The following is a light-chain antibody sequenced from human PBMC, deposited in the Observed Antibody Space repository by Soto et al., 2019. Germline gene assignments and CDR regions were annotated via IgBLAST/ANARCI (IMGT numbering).Light chain of an antibody. J-gene: IGKJ1*01. Sequence: VLRQSPATMSVTPGSRATLSCRASQSVSISLAWYQQKLGQPPRLLIYGASTRATGIPARFSGSGSGTEFSLTISSLQSEDFAIYYCQQYNNWPPAWTFGQGTKVDIK. V-gene: IGKV3-15*01. CDR2: GAS. CDR1: QSVSIS. CDR3: QQYNNWPPAWT.